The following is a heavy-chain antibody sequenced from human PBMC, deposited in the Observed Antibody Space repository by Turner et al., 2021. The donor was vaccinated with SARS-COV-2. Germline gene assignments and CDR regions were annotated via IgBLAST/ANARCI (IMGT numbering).Heavy chain of an antibody. CDR3: AKAQLGYYLGFDY. Sequence: VQPGGSLRLSCAASGFIFSSYVMSWVRQAPGKGLEWVSGISGSGGSTYYADSVKGRFTISRDNSKNTLYLQMNSLRAEDTAVYYCAKAQLGYYLGFDYWGQGTLVTVSS. V-gene: IGHV3-23*01. CDR2: ISGSGGST. D-gene: IGHD3-3*01. CDR1: GFIFSSYV. J-gene: IGHJ4*02.